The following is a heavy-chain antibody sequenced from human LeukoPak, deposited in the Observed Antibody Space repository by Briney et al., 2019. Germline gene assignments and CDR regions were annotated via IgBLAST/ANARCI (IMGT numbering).Heavy chain of an antibody. V-gene: IGHV3-53*01. J-gene: IGHJ4*02. Sequence: GGSLRLSCAASGFSVSSNYISWVRQAPGKGLEWVSIIYSDGSTFHADSVKGRFTMSRDNSKNTLDLQMNSLRAEDTAVYYCARRDCNSFKCFSFDYWGQGILVTVSS. D-gene: IGHD2/OR15-2a*01. CDR2: IYSDGST. CDR1: GFSVSSNY. CDR3: ARRDCNSFKCFSFDY.